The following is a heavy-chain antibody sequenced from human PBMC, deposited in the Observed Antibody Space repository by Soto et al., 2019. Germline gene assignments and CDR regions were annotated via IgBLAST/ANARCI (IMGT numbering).Heavy chain of an antibody. CDR3: AADRPDDDFWSGYTPYYYYGMDV. CDR1: GFTFTSSA. CDR2: IVVGSGNT. J-gene: IGHJ6*02. V-gene: IGHV1-58*01. D-gene: IGHD3-3*01. Sequence: VKVSCKASGFTFTSSAVQWVRQARGQRLEWIGWIVVGSGNTNYAQKFQERVTITRDMSTSTAYMELSSLRSEDTAVYYCAADRPDDDFWSGYTPYYYYGMDVWGQGTTVTVSS.